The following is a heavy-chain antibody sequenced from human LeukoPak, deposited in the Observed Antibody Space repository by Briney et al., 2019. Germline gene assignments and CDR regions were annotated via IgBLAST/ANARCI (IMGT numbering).Heavy chain of an antibody. V-gene: IGHV3-53*01. CDR2: IYKDGRT. J-gene: IGHJ4*02. CDR3: AKSLTYYHENSDSI. CDR1: GFVVSTNY. Sequence: LAGGSLRLSCAASGFVVSTNYITWVRQPPGKGLEWVSVIYKDGRTFYTDSVKGRFTISRDNSKNTVYLQMSSLRVEDTAVYYCAKSLTYYHENSDSIWGQGTLVTVSS. D-gene: IGHD3-22*01.